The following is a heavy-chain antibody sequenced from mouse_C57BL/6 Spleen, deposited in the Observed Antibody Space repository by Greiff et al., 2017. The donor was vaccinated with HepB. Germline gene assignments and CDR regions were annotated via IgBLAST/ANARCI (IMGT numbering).Heavy chain of an antibody. D-gene: IGHD2-4*01. Sequence: VKLQQPGAELVKPGASVKMSCKASGYTFTSYWITWVKQRPGQGLEWIGDIYPGSGSTNYNEKFKSKATLTVDTSSSTAYMQLSSLTSEDSAVYYCARGLYYDYVRAMDYWGQGTSVTVSS. J-gene: IGHJ4*01. CDR2: IYPGSGST. CDR1: GYTFTSYW. CDR3: ARGLYYDYVRAMDY. V-gene: IGHV1-55*01.